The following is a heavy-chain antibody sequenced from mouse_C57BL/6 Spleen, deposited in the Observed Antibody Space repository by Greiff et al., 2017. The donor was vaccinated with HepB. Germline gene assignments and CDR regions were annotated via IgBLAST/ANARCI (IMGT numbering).Heavy chain of an antibody. D-gene: IGHD1-1*01. CDR1: GFTFSDYY. V-gene: IGHV5-16*01. CDR3: ARGYYYGSSLDY. CDR2: INYDGSST. Sequence: EVKVVESEGGLVQPGSSMKLSCTASGFTFSDYYMAWVRQVPEKGLEWVANINYDGSSTYYLDSLKSRFIISRDNAKNILYLQMSSLKSEDTATYYCARGYYYGSSLDYWGQGTTLTVSS. J-gene: IGHJ2*01.